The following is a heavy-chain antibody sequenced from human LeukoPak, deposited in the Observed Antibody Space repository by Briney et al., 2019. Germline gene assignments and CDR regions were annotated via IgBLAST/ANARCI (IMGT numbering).Heavy chain of an antibody. CDR2: IKPDGSET. CDR1: GFIFSINW. D-gene: IGHD6-19*01. Sequence: PGGSLRLSCAASGFIFSINWMSWFRQAPGKGLEWVAHIKPDGSETYYVDSVKGRFTISRDNAKNSLYLQMYSLRADDTAVYYCATAVSVAGDSWGQGTLVTVSS. CDR3: ATAVSVAGDS. J-gene: IGHJ5*01. V-gene: IGHV3-7*01.